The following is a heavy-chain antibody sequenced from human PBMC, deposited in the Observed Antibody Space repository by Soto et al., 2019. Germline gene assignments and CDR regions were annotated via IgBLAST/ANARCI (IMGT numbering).Heavy chain of an antibody. J-gene: IGHJ6*02. Sequence: PSETLSLTCTVSGGSISSSSYYWGWIRQPPGKGLEWIGSIYYSGSTYYNPSLKSRVTISVDTSKNQFSLKLSSVTAADTAVYYCARFGELGGMDVWGQGTTVTVSS. D-gene: IGHD3-10*01. CDR1: GGSISSSSYY. CDR3: ARFGELGGMDV. V-gene: IGHV4-39*01. CDR2: IYYSGST.